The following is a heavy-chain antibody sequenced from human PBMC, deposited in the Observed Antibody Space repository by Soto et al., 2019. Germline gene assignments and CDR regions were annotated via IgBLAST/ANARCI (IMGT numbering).Heavy chain of an antibody. V-gene: IGHV3-21*01. CDR3: ARDGIVVVVAASVGWFDP. CDR2: ISSSSSYI. D-gene: IGHD2-15*01. J-gene: IGHJ5*02. CDR1: GFTFSSYS. Sequence: PGGSLRLSCAACGFTFSSYSMNWVRQAPGKGLEWVSSISSSSSYIYYADSVKGRFTISRDNAKNSLYLQMNSLRAEDTAVYYCARDGIVVVVAASVGWFDPWGQGTLVTVSS.